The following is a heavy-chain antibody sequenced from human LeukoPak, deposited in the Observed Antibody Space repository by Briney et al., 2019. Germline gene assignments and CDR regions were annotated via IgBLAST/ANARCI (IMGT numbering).Heavy chain of an antibody. CDR2: ISSSSSYI. V-gene: IGHV3-21*01. D-gene: IGHD4-17*01. Sequence: GGSLRLSCAASGFTFSSYSMNWVRQAPGTGLEWVSSISSSSSYIYYADSVKGRFTISRDNAKNSLYLQMNSLRAEDTAVYYCARGGPTVSVDYWGQGTLVTVSS. J-gene: IGHJ4*02. CDR3: ARGGPTVSVDY. CDR1: GFTFSSYS.